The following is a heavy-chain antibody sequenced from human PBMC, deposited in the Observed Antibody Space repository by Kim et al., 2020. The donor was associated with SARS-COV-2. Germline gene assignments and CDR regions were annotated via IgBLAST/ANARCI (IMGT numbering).Heavy chain of an antibody. CDR3: SRGANGFNGY. CDR2: INANSGGP. CDR1: ENAFTDYY. Sequence: ASVKVSCKAFENAFTDYYIHWVRQAPGHGLEWMGWINANSGGPTYAQNFQGRVTMTRATSINTAYMELNSLRSDETAVYFCSRGANGFNGYWGQGTLVTVSS. V-gene: IGHV1-2*02. J-gene: IGHJ4*02. D-gene: IGHD1-1*01.